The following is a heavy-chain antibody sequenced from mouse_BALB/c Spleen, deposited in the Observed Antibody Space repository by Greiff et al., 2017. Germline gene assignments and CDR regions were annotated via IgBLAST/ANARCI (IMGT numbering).Heavy chain of an antibody. CDR3: ARGDYYYGSSSRYYFDY. CDR2: INPGSGGT. CDR1: GYAFTNYL. Sequence: QVQLQQSGAELVRPGTSVKVSCKASGYAFTNYLIEWVQQRPGQGLEWIGVINPGSGGTNYNEKFKGKATLTADKSSSTAYMQLSSLTSDDSAVYFCARGDYYYGSSSRYYFDYWGQGTTLTVSS. J-gene: IGHJ2*01. V-gene: IGHV1-54*01. D-gene: IGHD1-1*01.